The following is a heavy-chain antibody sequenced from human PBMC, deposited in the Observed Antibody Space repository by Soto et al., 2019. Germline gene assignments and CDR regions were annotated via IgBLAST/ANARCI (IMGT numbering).Heavy chain of an antibody. J-gene: IGHJ6*02. CDR3: ACVVPAARNYYDGMDV. CDR2: ISSSSSTK. Sequence: PGGSLRLSCAASGFTFSGYSMNWVRQAPGKGLEWVSYISSSSSTKYYADSVKGRFAISRDNAKNSLYLQMNSLRDEDTAVYYCACVVPAARNYYDGMDVWGQGTTVTVSS. CDR1: GFTFSGYS. V-gene: IGHV3-48*02. D-gene: IGHD2-2*01.